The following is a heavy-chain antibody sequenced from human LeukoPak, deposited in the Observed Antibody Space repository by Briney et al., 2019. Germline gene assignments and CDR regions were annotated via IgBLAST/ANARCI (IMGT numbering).Heavy chain of an antibody. D-gene: IGHD5-24*01. CDR2: IYYSGST. CDR1: GGSISSHY. J-gene: IGHJ4*02. V-gene: IGHV4-59*11. Sequence: SETLSLTCTVSGGSISSHYWSWLRQPPGKGLEWTGYIYYSGSTNYNPSLKSRVTISVDTSKNQFSLKLSSVTAADTAVYYCARGYNTFDYWGQGTLVTVSS. CDR3: ARGYNTFDY.